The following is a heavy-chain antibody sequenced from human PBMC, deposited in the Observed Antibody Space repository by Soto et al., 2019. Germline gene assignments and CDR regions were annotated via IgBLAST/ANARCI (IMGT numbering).Heavy chain of an antibody. Sequence: QVQLVESGGGVVQPGRSLRLSCAASGFTFSSYGMHWVRQAPGNGLAWVAVIWYDGSKKYYADSVKGRFTISRDNSKNTLYLQMNSLRAEDTAVYYCASEYCSGGRCYYYGMDVWGQGTTVTVSS. CDR3: ASEYCSGGRCYYYGMDV. J-gene: IGHJ6*02. CDR2: IWYDGSKK. V-gene: IGHV3-33*01. CDR1: GFTFSSYG. D-gene: IGHD2-15*01.